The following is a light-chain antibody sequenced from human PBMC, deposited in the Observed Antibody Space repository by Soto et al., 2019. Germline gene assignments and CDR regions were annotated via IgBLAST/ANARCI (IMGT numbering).Light chain of an antibody. Sequence: QSVLTQPPSVSWAPGQRVTISCTGSSSNVGAGYDLHWYQQLPGTAPKLLIYGNSNRPSGVPDRFSGSKSGTSASLAISGLQAEDEADYHCQSYDSRLSGYVFGTGTKVTVL. CDR2: GNS. V-gene: IGLV1-40*01. CDR1: SSNVGAGYD. J-gene: IGLJ1*01. CDR3: QSYDSRLSGYV.